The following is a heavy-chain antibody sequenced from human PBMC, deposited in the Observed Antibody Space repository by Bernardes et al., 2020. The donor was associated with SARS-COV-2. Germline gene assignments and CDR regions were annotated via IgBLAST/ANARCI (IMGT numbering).Heavy chain of an antibody. J-gene: IGHJ4*02. CDR1: GFTFSGVW. CDR3: TSTFYYDSSGDR. V-gene: IGHV3-15*01. CDR2: IKSKRDGGSA. Sequence: GGSLRLSCAASGFTFSGVWMSWVRQAPGKGLEWLGRIKSKRDGGSADYAAPVGGRFTIPSDDSKNTLYLQMSSLETEDTAVYYCTSTFYYDSSGDRWGQGTLGAVSS. D-gene: IGHD3-22*01.